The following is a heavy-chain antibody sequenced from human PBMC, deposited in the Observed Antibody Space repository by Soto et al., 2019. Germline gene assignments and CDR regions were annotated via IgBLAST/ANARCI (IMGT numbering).Heavy chain of an antibody. J-gene: IGHJ6*02. V-gene: IGHV1-3*04. CDR2: INTGNGYT. CDR1: GYTFATYA. CDR3: TRVKTIFLNPDYYSYDTHV. Sequence: QVQLVQSGAEVKKPGASVKVSCKPSGYTFATYAIHWVRQAPGQRLEWMGWINTGNGYTEYSQNFRGRVTITRDTSASTAYMELSSLRSEDTAMYYCTRVKTIFLNPDYYSYDTHVWGQGTTVTVAS. D-gene: IGHD3-9*01.